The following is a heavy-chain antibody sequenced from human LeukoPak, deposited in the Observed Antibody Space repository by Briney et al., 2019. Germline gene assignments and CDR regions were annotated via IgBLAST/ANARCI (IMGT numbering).Heavy chain of an antibody. CDR3: ARGRYNSKTDFDY. J-gene: IGHJ4*02. Sequence: SETLSLTRTVSGDSISSSDYYWSWLRQPPGRGLEWVGGIHSSRNIYDNPSLSSRGSMSLDPSNSQFSLRLFSVSAADTAVYYCARGRYNSKTDFDYWGQGTLVTVSS. V-gene: IGHV4-39*07. CDR2: IHSSRNI. CDR1: GDSISSSDYY. D-gene: IGHD3-16*02.